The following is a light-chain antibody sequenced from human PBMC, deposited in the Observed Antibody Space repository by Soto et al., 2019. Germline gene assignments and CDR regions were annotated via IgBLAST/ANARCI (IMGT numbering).Light chain of an antibody. CDR2: DAS. V-gene: IGKV3-20*01. CDR3: QQYGTSPVT. CDR1: QSVSSSN. Sequence: EVVLTQSPGTLSLSPGEGATLSCRASQSVSSSNLAWYQQKPGQAPRLLIYDASIRASGIPDRFSGSGSGTDFTLTISRLEPEDFAVYYGQQYGTSPVTFGQGTKLEMK. J-gene: IGKJ2*01.